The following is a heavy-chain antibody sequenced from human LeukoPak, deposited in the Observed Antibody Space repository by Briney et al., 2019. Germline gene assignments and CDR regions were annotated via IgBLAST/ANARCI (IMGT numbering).Heavy chain of an antibody. CDR3: ARESLVSGTTRGNYYYYGMDV. J-gene: IGHJ6*02. Sequence: PGRSLRLSCAASGFTFSSYWMSWVRQAPGKGLEWVANIKQDGTEKYYVDSVKGRFTISRDNAKNSLYLQMNSLRAEDTAVYFCARESLVSGTTRGNYYYYGMDVWGQGSTVTVSS. D-gene: IGHD1-7*01. CDR2: IKQDGTEK. CDR1: GFTFSSYW. V-gene: IGHV3-7*01.